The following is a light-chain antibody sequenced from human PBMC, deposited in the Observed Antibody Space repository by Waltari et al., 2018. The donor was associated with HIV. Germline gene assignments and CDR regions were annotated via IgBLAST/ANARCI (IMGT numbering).Light chain of an antibody. Sequence: QSVLTQPPSTSGTPGQRVTISCSGSTSNIGSNAVNWYQQLPGTAPKLVIYTNNQRMPGVPDRFTGSKSGTSASLAISGLQSEDEAHYYCAVWDDSLNGKVIFGGGTKLTVL. CDR3: AVWDDSLNGKVI. J-gene: IGLJ2*01. CDR1: TSNIGSNA. V-gene: IGLV1-44*01. CDR2: TNN.